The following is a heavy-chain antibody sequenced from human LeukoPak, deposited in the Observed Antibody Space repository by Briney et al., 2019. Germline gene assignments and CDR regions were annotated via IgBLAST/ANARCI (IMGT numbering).Heavy chain of an antibody. J-gene: IGHJ3*02. Sequence: GGSLRLSCAASGFTVSSNYMSWVRQAPGKGLEGVSVIYSGGSTYYADSVKGRFTSSRDNSKNTLYLQMNSLRAEDTAVYYCASSKTVSTYYDAFDIWGQGTMVTVSS. V-gene: IGHV3-53*01. CDR3: ASSKTVSTYYDAFDI. CDR2: IYSGGST. D-gene: IGHD4-17*01. CDR1: GFTVSSNY.